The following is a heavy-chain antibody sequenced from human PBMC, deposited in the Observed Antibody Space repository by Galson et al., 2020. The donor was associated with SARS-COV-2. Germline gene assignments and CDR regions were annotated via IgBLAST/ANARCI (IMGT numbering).Heavy chain of an antibody. Sequence: SETLSLTCAVSGTSISSGSYSWNWIRQPPGKGLEWIGYISHSGGTYYNPSLKSRVTISGDRSKNQFSLRLSSVTAADTAVYYCARLHYGEYAPVAFDIWGTGTRVTVAS. CDR2: ISHSGGT. V-gene: IGHV4-30-2*01. J-gene: IGHJ3*02. CDR3: ARLHYGEYAPVAFDI. CDR1: GTSISSGSYS. D-gene: IGHD4-17*01.